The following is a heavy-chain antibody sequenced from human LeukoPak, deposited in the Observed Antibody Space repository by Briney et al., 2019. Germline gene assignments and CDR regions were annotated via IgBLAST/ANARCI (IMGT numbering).Heavy chain of an antibody. CDR3: ARDDYDSSGYKY. CDR1: GFTFSSYE. CDR2: ISSSGSTI. V-gene: IGHV3-48*03. Sequence: GGSLRLSCAASGFTFSSYEMNWVRQAPGKGLEWVSYISSSGSTIYYADSVKGRFTISRDDAKNSLYLQMNSLRAEDTAVYYCARDDYDSSGYKYWGRGTLVTVSS. D-gene: IGHD3-22*01. J-gene: IGHJ4*02.